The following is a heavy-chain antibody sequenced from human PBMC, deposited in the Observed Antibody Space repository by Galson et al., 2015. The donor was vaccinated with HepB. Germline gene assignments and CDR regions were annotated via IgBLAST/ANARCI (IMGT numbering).Heavy chain of an antibody. J-gene: IGHJ2*01. CDR2: IGGSGTDT. CDR1: GFSFSNFA. D-gene: IGHD6-13*01. CDR3: ARVFHPYSSHWEFGL. V-gene: IGHV3-23*01. Sequence: SLRLSCAASGFSFSNFAMSWVRQVPGKGLEWVSGIGGSGTDTYYADSVRGRFTISRDNSKDTLYLQMNSLRADDTAVFYCARVFHPYSSHWEFGLWGRGTLATVSS.